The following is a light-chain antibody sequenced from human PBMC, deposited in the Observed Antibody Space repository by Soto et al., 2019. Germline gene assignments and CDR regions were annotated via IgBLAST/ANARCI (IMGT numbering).Light chain of an antibody. CDR2: EVT. Sequence: QSVRTQPASVSGSPGQSITISCTGTSSDVGSYNLVSWYQHHPGTAPKLIIYEVTKRPSGVSNRFSASKSGNTASLTISGLQAEDDADYYCCSYAPTRNSYVFGSGTKVTXL. V-gene: IGLV2-23*02. CDR3: CSYAPTRNSYV. CDR1: SSDVGSYNL. J-gene: IGLJ1*01.